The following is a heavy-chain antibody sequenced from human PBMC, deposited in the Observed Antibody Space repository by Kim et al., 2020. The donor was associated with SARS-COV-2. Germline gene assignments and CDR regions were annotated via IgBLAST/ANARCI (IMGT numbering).Heavy chain of an antibody. Sequence: GGSLRLSCAASGFTFSSYAMHWVRQAPGKGLEWVAVIWYDGSNKYYADSVKGRFTISRDNSKNTLYLQMNSLRAEDTAVYYCAKSDIVVVVAGGMDVWGQGTTVTVSS. D-gene: IGHD2-15*01. V-gene: IGHV3-33*06. CDR3: AKSDIVVVVAGGMDV. J-gene: IGHJ6*02. CDR2: IWYDGSNK. CDR1: GFTFSSYA.